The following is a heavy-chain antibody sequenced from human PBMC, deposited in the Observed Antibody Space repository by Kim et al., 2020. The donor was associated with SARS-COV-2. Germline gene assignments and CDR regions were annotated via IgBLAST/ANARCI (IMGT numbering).Heavy chain of an antibody. Sequence: GGSLRLSCAASGFTFSKYAMSWVRQAPGKGLEWVSAISGSGGTTYYADSVKGRFTISRDNSKNTLYLQMNSLRAEDTAVYSCAKDYGDYVRAWLDPWGQGTLVTFSS. CDR1: GFTFSKYA. CDR2: ISGSGGTT. J-gene: IGHJ5*02. CDR3: AKDYGDYVRAWLDP. V-gene: IGHV3-23*01. D-gene: IGHD4-17*01.